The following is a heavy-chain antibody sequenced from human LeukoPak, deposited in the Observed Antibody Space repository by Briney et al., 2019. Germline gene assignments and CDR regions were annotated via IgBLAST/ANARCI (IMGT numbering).Heavy chain of an antibody. CDR2: INHSGGT. J-gene: IGHJ6*02. Sequence: SETLSLTCTVSGGSLSSSSYSWGWIRQPPGKGLEWIGEINHSGGTTYNPSLKSRVTISVDTSKNQFSLNLRSVTAADTAVYYCARDRKGYYYGSGRHYYYGMDVWGQGTTVTVSS. V-gene: IGHV4-39*07. CDR3: ARDRKGYYYGSGRHYYYGMDV. CDR1: GGSLSSSSYS. D-gene: IGHD3-10*01.